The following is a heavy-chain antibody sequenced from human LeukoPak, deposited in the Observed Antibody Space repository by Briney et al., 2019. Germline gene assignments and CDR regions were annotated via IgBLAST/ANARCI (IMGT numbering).Heavy chain of an antibody. CDR1: GFTFSSYG. V-gene: IGHV3-30*18. Sequence: GRSLRLSCAASGFTFSSYGMHWVRQAPGKGLEWVAVISYDGSNKYYADSVKGRFTISRDNSKNTLYLQMNSLRAEGTAVYYCAKDWDYGDSPFDYWGQGTLVTVSS. J-gene: IGHJ4*02. CDR3: AKDWDYGDSPFDY. CDR2: ISYDGSNK. D-gene: IGHD4-17*01.